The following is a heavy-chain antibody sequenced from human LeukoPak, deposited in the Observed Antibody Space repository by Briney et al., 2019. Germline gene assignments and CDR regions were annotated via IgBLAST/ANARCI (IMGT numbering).Heavy chain of an antibody. D-gene: IGHD6-13*01. Sequence: APVKVSCKASGYTFTNYGISWVRQAPGQGLEWMGWISTYSGNTNYAQKLQGRVTMTTDTSTSTAYMELRSLRSDDTAVYYCARDLYSSSWLEDYWGQGTLVTVSS. J-gene: IGHJ4*02. V-gene: IGHV1-18*01. CDR3: ARDLYSSSWLEDY. CDR2: ISTYSGNT. CDR1: GYTFTNYG.